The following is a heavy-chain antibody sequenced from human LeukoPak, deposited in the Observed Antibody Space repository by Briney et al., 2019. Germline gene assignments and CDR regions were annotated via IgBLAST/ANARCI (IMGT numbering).Heavy chain of an antibody. J-gene: IGHJ6*02. V-gene: IGHV3-9*01. D-gene: IGHD6-25*01. Sequence: PGGSLRLSCAASGFTFDDYAMHWVRQAPGKGLEWVSGISWNSGSIGYADSVKGRFTISRDNAKNSLYLQVNSLRAEDTALCYCAKSARPLYGMDVWGQGTTVTVSS. CDR3: AKSARPLYGMDV. CDR2: ISWNSGSI. CDR1: GFTFDDYA.